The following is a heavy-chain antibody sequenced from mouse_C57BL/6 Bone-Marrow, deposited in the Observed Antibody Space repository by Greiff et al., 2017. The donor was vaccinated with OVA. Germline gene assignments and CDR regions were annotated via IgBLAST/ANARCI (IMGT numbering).Heavy chain of an antibody. Sequence: EVQLQQSGAVLARPGASVKVSCKASGYTFTSYWMHWVKQRPGQGLEWIGGIYPGDSDTSYNQKFKGKATLTAVTYASTAYMELSSLTYEDSAVYYCTISRYYGRNYFDYWGKGTTVTVSS. CDR3: TISRYYGRNYFDY. CDR2: IYPGDSDT. V-gene: IGHV1-5*01. D-gene: IGHD1-1*01. J-gene: IGHJ2*01. CDR1: GYTFTSYW.